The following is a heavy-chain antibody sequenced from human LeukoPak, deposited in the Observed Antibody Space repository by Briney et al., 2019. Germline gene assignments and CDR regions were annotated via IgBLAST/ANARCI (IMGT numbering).Heavy chain of an antibody. J-gene: IGHJ4*02. Sequence: WASVKVSCKASEYTFTDYAINWVRQAPGQRLEWMGWINAGNGNTRYSQRFQGRVTITRDTSASTAYMELSSLTSEDTAVYYCARGRWSATTASYYLDFWGQGTLVTVSS. CDR3: ARGRWSATTASYYLDF. CDR2: INAGNGNT. CDR1: EYTFTDYA. V-gene: IGHV1-3*01. D-gene: IGHD5-24*01.